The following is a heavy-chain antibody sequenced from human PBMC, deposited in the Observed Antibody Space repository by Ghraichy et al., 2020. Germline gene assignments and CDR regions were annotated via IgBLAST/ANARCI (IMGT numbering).Heavy chain of an antibody. D-gene: IGHD1-26*01. CDR3: CRGPWEPHLRF. CDR1: GVSSNSLY. J-gene: IGHJ4*02. V-gene: IGHV4-34*06. CDR2: VTHSGSS. Sequence: SETLSLTCAVYGVSSNSLYWAWVRQAPGKGLEWLGEVTHSGSSTFNPSLQGRVSLSVDTSKTQLSLHLASVPAADTAVFYCCRGPWEPHLRFWGQGTAVTVSS.